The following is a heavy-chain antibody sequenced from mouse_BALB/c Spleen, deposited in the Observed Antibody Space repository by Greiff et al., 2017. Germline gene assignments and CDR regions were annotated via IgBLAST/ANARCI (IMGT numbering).Heavy chain of an antibody. J-gene: IGHJ2*01. V-gene: IGHV3-2*02. Sequence: EVKLMESGPGLVKPSQSLSLTCTVTGYSITSDYAWNWIRQFPGNKLEWMGYISYSGSTSYNPSLKSRISITRDTSKNQFFLQLNSVTTEDTATYYCAIYYGNLYYFDYWGQGTTLTVSS. D-gene: IGHD2-1*01. CDR3: AIYYGNLYYFDY. CDR2: ISYSGST. CDR1: GYSITSDYA.